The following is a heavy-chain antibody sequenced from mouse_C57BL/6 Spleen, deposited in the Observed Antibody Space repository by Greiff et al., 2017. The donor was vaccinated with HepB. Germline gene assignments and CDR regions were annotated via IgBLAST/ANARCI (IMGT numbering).Heavy chain of an antibody. CDR2: ISSGGDYI. CDR3: TRGRDPENYFDY. V-gene: IGHV5S21*01. Sequence: EVMLVESGEGLVKPGGSLKLSCAASGFTFSSYAMSWVRQTPEKRLEWVAYISSGGDYIYYADTVKGRFTISRDNARNTLYLQMSSLKSEDTAMYYCTRGRDPENYFDYWGQGTTLTVSS. CDR1: GFTFSSYA. J-gene: IGHJ2*01.